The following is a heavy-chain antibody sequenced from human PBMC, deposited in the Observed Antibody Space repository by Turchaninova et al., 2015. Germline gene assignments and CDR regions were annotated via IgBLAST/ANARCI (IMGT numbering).Heavy chain of an antibody. V-gene: IGHV3-30*18. D-gene: IGHD1-26*01. Sequence: QVQLVESGGGVVQPGGSLRLSCAASGLTLSSDGMHWVRQAPGKGLEWVAVISYDGSNKYYADSVKGRFTISRDNSKNTLYLQMNSLRAEDTAVYYCAKAGGGYSGSFLFDPWGQGTLVTVSS. CDR2: ISYDGSNK. J-gene: IGHJ5*02. CDR3: AKAGGGYSGSFLFDP. CDR1: GLTLSSDG.